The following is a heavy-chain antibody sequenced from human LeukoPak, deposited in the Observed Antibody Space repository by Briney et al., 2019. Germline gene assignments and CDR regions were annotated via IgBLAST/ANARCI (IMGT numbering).Heavy chain of an antibody. V-gene: IGHV3-30*04. Sequence: GGSLRLSCAASGFTFSSYAMHWVRQAPGKGLEWVAVISYDGSNKYYADSVKGRFTISRDNSKNTLYLQMNSLRAEDTAVYYCARDRVVVAHYYYYMDVWGKGTTVTVSS. CDR3: ARDRVVVAHYYYYMDV. D-gene: IGHD2-15*01. CDR2: ISYDGSNK. CDR1: GFTFSSYA. J-gene: IGHJ6*03.